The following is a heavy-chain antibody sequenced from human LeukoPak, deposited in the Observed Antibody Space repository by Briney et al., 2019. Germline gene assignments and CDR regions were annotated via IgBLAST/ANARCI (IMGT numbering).Heavy chain of an antibody. Sequence: GGSLRLSCAASGFTFSSYSMNWVRQAPGKGLEWVSSISSSSYIYYADSVKGRFTISRDNSKNTLYLQMNSLRAEDTAVYYCAKVTLYDILTGYSTHYFDYWGQGTLVTVSS. CDR3: AKVTLYDILTGYSTHYFDY. CDR2: ISSSSYI. V-gene: IGHV3-21*04. D-gene: IGHD3-9*01. CDR1: GFTFSSYS. J-gene: IGHJ4*02.